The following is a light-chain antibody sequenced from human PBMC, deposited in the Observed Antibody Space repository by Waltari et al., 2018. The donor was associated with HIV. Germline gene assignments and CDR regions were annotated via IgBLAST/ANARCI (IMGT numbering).Light chain of an antibody. Sequence: QSALTQPPSASGSAGQSVPISCTGTSSDVGTYNSFSWYSLPPGKAPKLMVYEVTKRPSGVPDRFSGSKSGNTASLTVSGLQAEDEADYYCSSYAGSNNVVFGGGTKLTVL. CDR2: EVT. CDR3: SSYAGSNNVV. J-gene: IGLJ2*01. V-gene: IGLV2-8*01. CDR1: SSDVGTYNS.